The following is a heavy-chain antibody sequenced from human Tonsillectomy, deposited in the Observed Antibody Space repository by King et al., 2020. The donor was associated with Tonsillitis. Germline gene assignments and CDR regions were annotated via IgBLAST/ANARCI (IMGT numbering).Heavy chain of an antibody. CDR3: ARDSGSYYGYDAFDI. CDR2: INPSGGST. CDR1: GYTFTSYY. Sequence: QLVQSGAEVKKPGASVKVSCKASGYTFTSYYLHWVRQAPGQGLEWMGIINPSGGSTTYAQKFQGRVTMTRDTSTSTVYMELSSLRSEDTAGYYCARDSGSYYGYDAFDIWGQGTLVTVSS. J-gene: IGHJ3*02. D-gene: IGHD1-26*01. V-gene: IGHV1-46*01.